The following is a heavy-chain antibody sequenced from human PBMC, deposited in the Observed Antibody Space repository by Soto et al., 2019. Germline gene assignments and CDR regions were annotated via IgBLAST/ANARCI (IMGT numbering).Heavy chain of an antibody. CDR2: ISGSGDSA. CDR3: AKEVGPTSSNYFDY. CDR1: GFAFSNYA. Sequence: PGGSLRLSCAASGFAFSNYAMSWVRQAPGKGLEWVSAISGSGDSAYYADSVKGRFTNSRDNSKNTMYLQKNSLRAEDTAVYYCAKEVGPTSSNYFDYWGQGTLVTVSS. D-gene: IGHD1-26*01. J-gene: IGHJ4*02. V-gene: IGHV3-23*01.